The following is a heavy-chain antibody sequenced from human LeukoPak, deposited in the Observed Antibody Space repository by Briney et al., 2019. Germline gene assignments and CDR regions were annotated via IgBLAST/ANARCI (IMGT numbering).Heavy chain of an antibody. CDR2: ISAYNGNT. CDR3: ARDKESVVVPAALNWFDP. CDR1: GYTFTSYD. V-gene: IGHV1-18*01. D-gene: IGHD2-2*01. J-gene: IGHJ5*02. Sequence: ASVKVSCKASGYTFTSYDINWVRQATGQGLEWMGWISAYNGNTNYAQKLQGRVTMTTDTSTSTAYMELRSLRSDDTAVYYCARDKESVVVPAALNWFDPWGQGTLVTVSS.